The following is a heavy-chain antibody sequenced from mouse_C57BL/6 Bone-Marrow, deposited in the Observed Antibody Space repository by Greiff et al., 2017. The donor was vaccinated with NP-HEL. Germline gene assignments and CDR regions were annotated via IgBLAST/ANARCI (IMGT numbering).Heavy chain of an antibody. D-gene: IGHD1-1*01. CDR2: ISYSGST. CDR3: ARGDYYYYFDY. V-gene: IGHV3-1*01. Sequence: EVQRVESGPGMVKPSQSLSLTCTVTGYSITSGYDWHWIRHFPGNKLEWMGYISYSGSTNYNPSLKSRISITHDTSKNHFFLKLNSVTTEDTATYYCARGDYYYYFDYWGQGTTLTVSS. J-gene: IGHJ2*01. CDR1: GYSITSGYD.